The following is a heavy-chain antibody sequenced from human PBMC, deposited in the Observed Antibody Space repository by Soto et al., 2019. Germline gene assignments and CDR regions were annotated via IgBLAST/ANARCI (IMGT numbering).Heavy chain of an antibody. CDR1: GFTFSDYY. CDR2: ISSSGSTI. D-gene: IGHD6-13*01. Sequence: GGSLRLSCAASGFTFSDYYMSWIRQAPGKGLEWVSYISSSGSTIYYADSVKGRFTISRDNAKNSLYLQMNSLRAEDTAMYYCAAAGSVYYYYMDVWGKGTTVTVSS. V-gene: IGHV3-11*01. J-gene: IGHJ6*03. CDR3: AAAGSVYYYYMDV.